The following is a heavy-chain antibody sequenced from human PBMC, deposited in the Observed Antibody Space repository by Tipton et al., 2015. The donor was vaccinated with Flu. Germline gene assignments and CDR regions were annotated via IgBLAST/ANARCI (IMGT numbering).Heavy chain of an antibody. Sequence: LRLSCTVSGDSISSYYCTWIRQPAGKGLEWIGRISTSGITNYNPSLKSRVTMSVDTSKNQFSLKLTSVTAADTAVYYRARDLSSSSLLYWYFHLWGRGTLVTVSS. D-gene: IGHD6-13*01. J-gene: IGHJ2*01. CDR3: ARDLSSSSLLYWYFHL. CDR2: ISTSGIT. CDR1: GDSISSYY. V-gene: IGHV4-4*07.